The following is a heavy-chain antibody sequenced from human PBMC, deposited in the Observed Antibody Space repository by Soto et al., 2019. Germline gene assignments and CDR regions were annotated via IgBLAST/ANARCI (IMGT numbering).Heavy chain of an antibody. V-gene: IGHV3-7*03. CDR3: TRGLSMDMAPIMACYFDF. J-gene: IGHJ4*02. Sequence: GGSLRLSCAASGFTFNTYWMSWVRQAPWKGLEWVAHIKEHGGQDFYVDSVKGRFTIFRDNAKNSLYLQMNSLRTEDTAVYYCTRGLSMDMAPIMACYFDFFGQGSLVTFCS. CDR1: GFTFNTYW. CDR2: IKEHGGQD. D-gene: IGHD2-8*01.